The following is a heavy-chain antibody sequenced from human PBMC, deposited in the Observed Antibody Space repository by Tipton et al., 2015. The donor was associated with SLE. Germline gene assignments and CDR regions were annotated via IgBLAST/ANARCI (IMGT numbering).Heavy chain of an antibody. J-gene: IGHJ4*02. Sequence: TLSLTCTVSGGSISSHYLSWIRQPPGKGLEWIGSIYHSGSTYYNPSLKSRVTISVDTSKNQFSLKLSSVTAADTAVYYCARLKITGGVFDYWGQGTLVTVSS. D-gene: IGHD1-14*01. CDR1: GGSISSHY. CDR3: ARLKITGGVFDY. CDR2: IYHSGST. V-gene: IGHV4-59*11.